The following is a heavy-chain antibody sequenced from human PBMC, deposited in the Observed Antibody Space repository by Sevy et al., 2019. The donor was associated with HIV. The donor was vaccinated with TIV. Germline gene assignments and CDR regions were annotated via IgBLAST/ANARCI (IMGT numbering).Heavy chain of an antibody. J-gene: IGHJ4*01. CDR1: GYTFSSNG. CDR2: IGVYNGNS. V-gene: IGHV1-18*01. CDR3: ARVHTYYFGSGTYFDY. D-gene: IGHD3-10*01. Sequence: ASVKVSCKASGYTFSSNGIAWVRQAPGQGLQWMGWIGVYNGNSKYAQNLQDRLTMTTDTSTSPAYMELKSLRSDDTAVYYCARVHTYYFGSGTYFDYWGHGTLVTVSS.